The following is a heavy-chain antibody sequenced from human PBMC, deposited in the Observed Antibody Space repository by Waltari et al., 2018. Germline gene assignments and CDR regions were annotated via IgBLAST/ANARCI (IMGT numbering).Heavy chain of an antibody. V-gene: IGHV1-8*01. J-gene: IGHJ5*02. CDR3: ARGAATGKGANWFDP. CDR2: MNPNSGNT. Sequence: DINWVRQATGQGPEWMGWMNPNSGNTGYAQKFQDRVTMTTNTSISTAYMELSSLTSEDTAVYYCARGAATGKGANWFDPWGQGTLVTVSS. D-gene: IGHD6-13*01. CDR1: D.